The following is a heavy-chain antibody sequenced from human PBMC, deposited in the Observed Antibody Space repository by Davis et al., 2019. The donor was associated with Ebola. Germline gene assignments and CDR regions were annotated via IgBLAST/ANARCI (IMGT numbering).Heavy chain of an antibody. V-gene: IGHV3-66*04. J-gene: IGHJ5*02. CDR2: IYSGGST. Sequence: GGSLRLSCAASGFTFSSYAMSWVRQAPGKGLEWVSVIYSGGSTYYADSVKGRFTISRDNSKNTLYLQMNSLRAEDTAVYYCARQEESGFDPWGQGTLVTVSS. CDR1: GFTFSSYA. CDR3: ARQEESGFDP.